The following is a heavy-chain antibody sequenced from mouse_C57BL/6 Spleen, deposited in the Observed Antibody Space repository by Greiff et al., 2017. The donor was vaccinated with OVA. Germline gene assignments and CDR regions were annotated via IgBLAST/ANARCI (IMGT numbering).Heavy chain of an antibody. D-gene: IGHD2-10*02. CDR3: AVLYGNFWFAY. Sequence: VQLQQSGPELVKPGASVKISCKASGYTFTDYYMNWVKQSHGKSLEWIGDINPNNGGTSYNQKFKGKATLTVDKSSSTAYMELRSLTSEDSAVYYCAVLYGNFWFAYWGQGTLVTVSA. V-gene: IGHV1-26*01. CDR2: INPNNGGT. CDR1: GYTFTDYY. J-gene: IGHJ3*01.